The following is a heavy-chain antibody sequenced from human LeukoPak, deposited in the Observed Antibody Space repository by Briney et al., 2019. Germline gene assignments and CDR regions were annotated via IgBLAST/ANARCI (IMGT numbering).Heavy chain of an antibody. CDR2: IKSKTDGATT. CDR3: TTSGGGY. D-gene: IGHD3-10*01. Sequence: GGSLRLSCAASGFTFSNAWMSWVRQAPGKGLEWVGRIKSKTDGATTDYAAPVKGRLTISRDDSKNTLYLQMNSLKTEDTAVYYCTTSGGGYWGQGTLVTVSS. V-gene: IGHV3-15*01. CDR1: GFTFSNAW. J-gene: IGHJ4*02.